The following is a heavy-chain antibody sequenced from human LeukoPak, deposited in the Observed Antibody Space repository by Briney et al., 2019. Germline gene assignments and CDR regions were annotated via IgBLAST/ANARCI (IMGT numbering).Heavy chain of an antibody. J-gene: IGHJ4*02. CDR2: ISSSSTYI. V-gene: IGHV3-21*01. Sequence: GGSLRLSCVASEFTFRSYNMNWVRQAPGKGLEWVSSISSSSTYIYYADSVKGRFTISRDSAKNTLYLQMDSLRAEDTAVYYCIIYSSGWQWGQGTLVTVSS. CDR3: IIYSSGWQ. D-gene: IGHD6-19*01. CDR1: EFTFRSYN.